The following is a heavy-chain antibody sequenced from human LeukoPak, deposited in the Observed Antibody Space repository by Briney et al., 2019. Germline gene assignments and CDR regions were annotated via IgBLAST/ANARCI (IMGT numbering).Heavy chain of an antibody. CDR1: GYTFTGYY. CDR3: ASHGDYEDY. V-gene: IGHV1-69*13. J-gene: IGHJ4*02. D-gene: IGHD4-17*01. CDR2: IIPIFGTA. Sequence: ASVKVSCKASGYTFTGYYMHWVRQAPGQGLEWMGGIIPIFGTANYAQKFQGRVTITADESTSTAYMELSSLRSEDTAVYYCASHGDYEDYWGQGTLVTVSS.